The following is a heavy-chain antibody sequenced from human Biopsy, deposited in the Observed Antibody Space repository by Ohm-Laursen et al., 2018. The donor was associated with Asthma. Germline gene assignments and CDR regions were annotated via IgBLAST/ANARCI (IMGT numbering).Heavy chain of an antibody. J-gene: IGHJ4*02. CDR2: ISWNSGSI. V-gene: IGHV3-9*01. CDR1: GFTYDDYG. D-gene: IGHD2-21*01. Sequence: SLRLSCAASGFTYDDYGMHWVRQAPGKGLEWVSGISWNSGSIGYADSVKGRFTISRDNAKNSLYLQMNSLRVEDTALYYCAKATLGDIGKDYWGQGTLVTVSS. CDR3: AKATLGDIGKDY.